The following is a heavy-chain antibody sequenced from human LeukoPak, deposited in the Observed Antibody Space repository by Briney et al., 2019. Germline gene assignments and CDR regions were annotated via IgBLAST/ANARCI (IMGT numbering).Heavy chain of an antibody. V-gene: IGHV3-23*01. J-gene: IGHJ4*02. CDR1: GFTFSSYL. CDR2: ISANAGTT. CDR3: AKDRATGYCSTGTCHNAPFDS. Sequence: GGSLRLSCAASGFTFSSYLMTWVRHAPGKGLEWVSLISANAGTTYYADSVRGRFTISRDNSKNTLFLQMNSLSAEDTALYYCAKDRATGYCSTGTCHNAPFDSWRQGTVVSV. D-gene: IGHD2-15*01.